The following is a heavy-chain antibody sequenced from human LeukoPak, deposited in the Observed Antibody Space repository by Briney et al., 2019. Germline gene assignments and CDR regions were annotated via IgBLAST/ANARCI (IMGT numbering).Heavy chain of an antibody. CDR2: ISSSSSYI. J-gene: IGHJ3*02. D-gene: IGHD3-16*02. CDR3: ARDYVWGSYRLFAFDI. CDR1: GFTFSSYS. V-gene: IGHV3-21*01. Sequence: GGSLRLSCAASGFTFSSYSMNWVRQAPGKGLEWVSSISSSSSYIYYADSVKGRFTISRDNAKNSLYLQMNSLRAEDTAVYYCARDYVWGSYRLFAFDIWGQGTMVTVSS.